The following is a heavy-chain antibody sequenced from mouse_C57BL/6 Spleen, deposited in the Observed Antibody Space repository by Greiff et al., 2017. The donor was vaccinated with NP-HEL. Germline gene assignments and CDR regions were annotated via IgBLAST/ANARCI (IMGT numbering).Heavy chain of an antibody. CDR2: IYPGSGNT. J-gene: IGHJ1*03. CDR3: ARRMDYYGRTWYFDV. D-gene: IGHD1-1*01. CDR1: GYTFTDYY. Sequence: VQLQQSGAELVRPGASVKLSCKASGYTFTDYYINWVKQRPGQGLEWIARIYPGSGNTYYNEKFKGKATLTAEKSSSTAYMQLSSLTSEDSAVYFCARRMDYYGRTWYFDVWGTGTTVTVSS. V-gene: IGHV1-76*01.